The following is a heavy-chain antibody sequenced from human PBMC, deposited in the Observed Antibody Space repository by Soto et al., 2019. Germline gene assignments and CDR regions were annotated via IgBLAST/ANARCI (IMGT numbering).Heavy chain of an antibody. Sequence: PGGSLRLSCAVSGFTFSSYGMNWVRQSPGKGLEWVAVIWYDGSNKYYADSVKGRFTISRDNSRNTVYLQMNSLRAEDTAVYYCPTEGKDSPVKGGFDCWGQGTLVTVSS. V-gene: IGHV3-33*01. J-gene: IGHJ4*02. CDR3: PTEGKDSPVKGGFDC. CDR2: IWYDGSNK. D-gene: IGHD3-22*01. CDR1: GFTFSSYG.